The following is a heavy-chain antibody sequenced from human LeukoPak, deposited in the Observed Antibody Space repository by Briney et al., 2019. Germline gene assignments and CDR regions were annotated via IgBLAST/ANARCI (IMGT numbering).Heavy chain of an antibody. CDR1: GGTFSSYA. V-gene: IGHV1-69*01. CDR2: IIPIFGTA. CDR3: ARGYYDSSGYYLARYFDY. D-gene: IGHD3-22*01. J-gene: IGHJ4*02. Sequence: SVKVSCKASGGTFSSYAISWVRQAPGQGLEWMGWIIPIFGTANYAQKFQGRVTITADESTSTAYMELSSLRSEDTAVYYCARGYYDSSGYYLARYFDYWGQGTLVTVSS.